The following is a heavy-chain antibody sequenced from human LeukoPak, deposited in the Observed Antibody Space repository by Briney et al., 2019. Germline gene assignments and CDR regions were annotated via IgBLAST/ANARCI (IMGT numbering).Heavy chain of an antibody. J-gene: IGHJ1*01. V-gene: IGHV3-23*01. D-gene: IGHD3-22*01. CDR3: AKDLDSTGSWPPEYFQH. CDR1: GFTFSSYA. Sequence: PGGSLRLSCVASGFTFSSYAMSWVRQAPGKGLEWVSPISTSSRTHYADSMKGRFTISRDNSRNTLYLQINSLRAEDTAVYYCAKDLDSTGSWPPEYFQHWGQGSLVTVSS. CDR2: ISTSSRT.